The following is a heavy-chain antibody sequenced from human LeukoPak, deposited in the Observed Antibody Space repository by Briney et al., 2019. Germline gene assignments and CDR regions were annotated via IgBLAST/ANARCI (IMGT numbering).Heavy chain of an antibody. J-gene: IGHJ5*02. CDR1: GGTFSSYA. CDR2: IIPIFGTA. CDR3: ARDWQAIVVEVAAETGWFDP. V-gene: IGHV1-69*05. Sequence: RASVKVSCKASGGTFSSYAISWVRQAPGQGLEWMGGIIPIFGTANYAQKFQGRVTMTTDTSTSTAYMELRSLRSDDTAVYYCARDWQAIVVEVAAETGWFDPWGQGTLVTVSS. D-gene: IGHD2-15*01.